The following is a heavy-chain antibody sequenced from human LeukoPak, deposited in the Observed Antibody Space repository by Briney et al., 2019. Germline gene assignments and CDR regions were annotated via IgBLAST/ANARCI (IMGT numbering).Heavy chain of an antibody. J-gene: IGHJ4*02. Sequence: GGSLRLSCAASGFTFSSYEMNWVRQAPGKGLEWVSYISSSGSTIYYADSVKGRFTISRDNAKNSLYLQMNSLGAEDTAVYYCARSQTGSSSWYYFDYWGQGTLVTVSS. V-gene: IGHV3-48*03. CDR1: GFTFSSYE. D-gene: IGHD6-13*01. CDR2: ISSSGSTI. CDR3: ARSQTGSSSWYYFDY.